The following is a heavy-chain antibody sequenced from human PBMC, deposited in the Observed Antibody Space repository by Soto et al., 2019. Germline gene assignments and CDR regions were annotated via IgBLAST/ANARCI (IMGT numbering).Heavy chain of an antibody. Sequence: VRSLRLSCASSVFTFTAYYMTWVRHFPGKWLEWVASINKDGSKQYYVDSVKGRFTISRDNAMNSLYLQMNSLRAGDTALYYCSRANWFQEYWGQGTLVSVSS. V-gene: IGHV3-7*03. J-gene: IGHJ4*02. CDR3: SRANWFQEY. D-gene: IGHD3-10*01. CDR1: VFTFTAYY. CDR2: INKDGSKQ.